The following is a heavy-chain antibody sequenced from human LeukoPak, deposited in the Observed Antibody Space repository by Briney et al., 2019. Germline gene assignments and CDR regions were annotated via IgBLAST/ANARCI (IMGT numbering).Heavy chain of an antibody. Sequence: SETLSLTCAVYGGSFSGYYWSWIRQPSGKGLEWIGEINHSGSTNYNPSLKSRVTISVDTSKNQFSLKLSSVIAADTAVYYCARGAGFDYWGQGTLVTVSS. J-gene: IGHJ4*02. CDR1: GGSFSGYY. CDR3: ARGAGFDY. V-gene: IGHV4-34*01. CDR2: INHSGST.